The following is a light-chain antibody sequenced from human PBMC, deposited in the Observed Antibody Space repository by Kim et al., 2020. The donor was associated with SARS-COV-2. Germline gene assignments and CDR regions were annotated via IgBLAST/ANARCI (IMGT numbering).Light chain of an antibody. Sequence: QSVLTQPPSVSAAPGQKVTISCSGSSSNIGKNYVSWYQQFPGTAPKLLIYDNDKRAAGIPDRFFGSKSGTSATLGITGLQTGDEADYYCGAWDNSLSAGIFGGGTKLTVL. J-gene: IGLJ2*01. V-gene: IGLV1-51*01. CDR3: GAWDNSLSAGI. CDR1: SSNIGKNY. CDR2: DND.